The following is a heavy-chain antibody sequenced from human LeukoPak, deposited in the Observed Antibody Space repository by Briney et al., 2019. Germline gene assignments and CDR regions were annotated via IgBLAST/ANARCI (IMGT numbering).Heavy chain of an antibody. J-gene: IGHJ4*02. CDR2: IYHSGST. V-gene: IGHV4-39*01. CDR3: ARHRDSSGWYDFDY. Sequence: SETLSLTCTVSGGSINSSNYYWGWIRQPPGKGLEWIGSIYHSGSTYYNPSLKSRVSISVDTSKDQFSLKLSSVTAADTAVYYCARHRDSSGWYDFDYWGQGTLVTVSS. CDR1: GGSINSSNYY. D-gene: IGHD6-19*01.